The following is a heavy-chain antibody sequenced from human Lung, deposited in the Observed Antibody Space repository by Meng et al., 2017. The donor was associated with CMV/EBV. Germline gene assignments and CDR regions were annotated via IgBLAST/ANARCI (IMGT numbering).Heavy chain of an antibody. Sequence: GESLKISCAASGFTFSNYYMRWVRQTPGKGLEWVANIKFDGTEKNYVDSVKGRFSISRDNTKNSLSLQMNSLRADDTGVYYCAREVATMSSLYGMDAWGQGXTVTVSS. V-gene: IGHV3-7*01. D-gene: IGHD5-12*01. CDR3: AREVATMSSLYGMDA. CDR2: IKFDGTEK. J-gene: IGHJ6*02. CDR1: GFTFSNYY.